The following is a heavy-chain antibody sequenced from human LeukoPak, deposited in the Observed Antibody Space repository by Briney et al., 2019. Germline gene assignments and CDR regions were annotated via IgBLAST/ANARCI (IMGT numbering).Heavy chain of an antibody. CDR1: GGSFSGYY. Sequence: PSETLSLTCAVYGGSFSGYYWSWIRQPPGKGLEWIGEINHSGSTNYNPSLKSRVTISVDTSKNQFSLKLSSVTAADTAVYYCARKGPLQLWSFYFDYWGQGTLVTVSS. CDR2: INHSGST. D-gene: IGHD5-18*01. CDR3: ARKGPLQLWSFYFDY. V-gene: IGHV4-34*01. J-gene: IGHJ4*02.